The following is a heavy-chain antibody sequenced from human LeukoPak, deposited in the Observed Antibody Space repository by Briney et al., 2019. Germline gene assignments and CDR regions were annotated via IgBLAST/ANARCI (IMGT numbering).Heavy chain of an antibody. CDR2: IYSDGST. V-gene: IGHV3-53*01. D-gene: IGHD3-16*01. Sequence: GGSLRLPCAASGLTVSSNYMSWVRQAPGKGLEWVSVIYSDGSTYYADSVKGRFTISRDNSKNKLYLQMNSLRAEDTAVYFCSRYDLGGAFDIWGQGTMVTVSS. J-gene: IGHJ3*02. CDR1: GLTVSSNY. CDR3: SRYDLGGAFDI.